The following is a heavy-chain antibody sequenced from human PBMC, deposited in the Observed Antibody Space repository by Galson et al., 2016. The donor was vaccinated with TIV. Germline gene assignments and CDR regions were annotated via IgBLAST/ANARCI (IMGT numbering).Heavy chain of an antibody. CDR2: ISGSGGIT. Sequence: SLRLSCAASGFTFSNYAMHWVRQAPGKGLEWVSGISGSGGITYFADSVKGRFTISRDNSMNPLYLQLNSLRAEDTAVYYCAKRRNYGGDSFENWGQGTMVTVSS. CDR3: AKRRNYGGDSFEN. D-gene: IGHD4-23*01. CDR1: GFTFSNYA. J-gene: IGHJ3*02. V-gene: IGHV3-23*01.